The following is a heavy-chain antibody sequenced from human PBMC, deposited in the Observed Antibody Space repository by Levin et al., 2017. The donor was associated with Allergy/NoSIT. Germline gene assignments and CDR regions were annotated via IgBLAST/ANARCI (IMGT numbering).Heavy chain of an antibody. CDR1: GFTVSSNY. V-gene: IGHV3-66*02. J-gene: IGHJ4*02. Sequence: GESLKISCAASGFTVSSNYMSWVRKAPGKGLEWVSVIYSGGDTYYADSVMGRFTISRDNSKNTLYLQMNSLRAEDTAVYYCARNHAWYGAGYFDYWGQGTLVSVSS. CDR3: ARNHAWYGAGYFDY. CDR2: IYSGGDT. D-gene: IGHD3-10*01.